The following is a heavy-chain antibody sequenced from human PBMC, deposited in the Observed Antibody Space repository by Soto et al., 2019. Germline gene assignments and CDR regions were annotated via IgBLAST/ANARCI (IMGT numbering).Heavy chain of an antibody. CDR1: GFTVSNYA. D-gene: IGHD1-26*01. J-gene: IGHJ4*02. CDR2: ISSSGSTI. V-gene: IGHV3-48*03. CDR3: AYGGSCDY. Sequence: GGSLSLSCSASGFTVSNYAMHWVRQAPGKGLEWVSYISSSGSTIYYADSVKGRFTVSRDNGKNSLYLQMNSLRAEDTAVYYCAYGGSCDYWGQGTQVTVS.